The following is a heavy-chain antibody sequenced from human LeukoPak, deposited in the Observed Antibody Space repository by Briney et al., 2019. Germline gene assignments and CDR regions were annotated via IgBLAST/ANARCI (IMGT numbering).Heavy chain of an antibody. CDR2: ISGSGGST. J-gene: IGHJ4*02. CDR1: GLTFSSYA. CDR3: ARGPYSSSSLRNFDY. Sequence: GGSLRLSCAASGLTFSSYAMSWVRQAPGKGLEWVSAISGSGGSTYYADSVQGRFTIPRDNSKNTLYLQMNSLRGEDTAVYYCARGPYSSSSLRNFDYWGQGTLVTVSS. D-gene: IGHD6-13*01. V-gene: IGHV3-23*01.